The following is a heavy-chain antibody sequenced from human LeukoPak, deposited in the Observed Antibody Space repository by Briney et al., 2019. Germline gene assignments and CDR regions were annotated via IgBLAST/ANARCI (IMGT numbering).Heavy chain of an antibody. Sequence: GRSLRLSCVASGFTVRSNYMSWVRQAPGKGLEWVSVIYSIGSTNYADSVEGRFTISRDSSKNTLYLQMNSLRAEDTAVYYCARVVYPSGGYYFDYWGQGTLVTVSS. CDR3: ARVVYPSGGYYFDY. CDR2: IYSIGST. V-gene: IGHV3-66*01. J-gene: IGHJ4*02. CDR1: GFTVRSNY. D-gene: IGHD6-19*01.